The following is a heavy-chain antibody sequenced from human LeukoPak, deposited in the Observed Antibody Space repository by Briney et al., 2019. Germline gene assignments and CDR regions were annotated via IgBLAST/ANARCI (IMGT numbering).Heavy chain of an antibody. Sequence: PGGSLRLSCAASGFTFSNYAMSWVRQAPGKGLEWVSAISGSGDRTNYADSVKGRFTASRDNSKNTLFLQMNSLRAEDTAVYYCATMGPGARPGNWGQGTLVTVSS. CDR1: GFTFSNYA. CDR2: ISGSGDRT. D-gene: IGHD6-6*01. CDR3: ATMGPGARPGN. J-gene: IGHJ4*02. V-gene: IGHV3-23*01.